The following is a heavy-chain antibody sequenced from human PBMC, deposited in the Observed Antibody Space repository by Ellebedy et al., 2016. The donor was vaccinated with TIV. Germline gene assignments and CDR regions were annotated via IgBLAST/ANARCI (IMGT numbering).Heavy chain of an antibody. J-gene: IGHJ5*02. Sequence: GESLKISXAASGFTFSSYAMSWVRQAPGKGLEWVSGITGSGVSTYYADSVKGRFTISRDNSKNTLYLQMNSLRDEDTAVYYCATRVVATTNWFDPWGQGTLVTVSS. CDR1: GFTFSSYA. V-gene: IGHV3-23*01. CDR2: ITGSGVST. D-gene: IGHD2-15*01. CDR3: ATRVVATTNWFDP.